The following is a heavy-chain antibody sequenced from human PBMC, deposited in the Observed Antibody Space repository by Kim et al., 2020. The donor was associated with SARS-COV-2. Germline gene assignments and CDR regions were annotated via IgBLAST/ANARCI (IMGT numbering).Heavy chain of an antibody. CDR2: IIPIFGIA. D-gene: IGHD3-22*01. J-gene: IGHJ4*02. Sequence: SVKVSCKASGGTFSNYAISWVRQAPGQGLEWMGRIIPIFGIANYAQKFQGRVTITADKSTSTAYMELSSLRSEDTAVHYRAGYDSSGYYYALDYWGQG. V-gene: IGHV1-69*04. CDR1: GGTFSNYA. CDR3: AGYDSSGYYYALDY.